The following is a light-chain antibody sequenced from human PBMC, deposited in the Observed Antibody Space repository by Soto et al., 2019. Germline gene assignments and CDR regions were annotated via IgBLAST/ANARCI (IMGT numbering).Light chain of an antibody. CDR2: DVS. J-gene: IGLJ1*01. CDR3: YSYTSSSTYV. CDR1: SSDVGAYNY. Sequence: QSVVPQPASGSDPPGQSITISCTGTSSDVGAYNYVSWYQQHPAKVPKLMIYDVSNRPSGVSDRFSGSKSGNTASLTTSGLQAEDEADYYCYSYTSSSTYVFGTGTRSPS. V-gene: IGLV2-14*01.